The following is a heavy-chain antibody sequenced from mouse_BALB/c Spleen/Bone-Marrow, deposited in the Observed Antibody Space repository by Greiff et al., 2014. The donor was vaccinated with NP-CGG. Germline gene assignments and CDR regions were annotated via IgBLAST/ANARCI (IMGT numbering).Heavy chain of an antibody. V-gene: IGHV1-54*01. J-gene: IGHJ2*01. CDR3: ARFGRYYFDY. CDR2: INPGSGGA. CDR1: GYAFTNYL. Sequence: VQLVESGAELVRPGTAVNVSCKASGYAFTNYLIEWVKQRPGQGLEWIGVINPGSGGANYNEKFKGKATLTADKSSSTAYMQLSSLTSDDSAVYFCARFGRYYFDYCGQGTTLTVSS.